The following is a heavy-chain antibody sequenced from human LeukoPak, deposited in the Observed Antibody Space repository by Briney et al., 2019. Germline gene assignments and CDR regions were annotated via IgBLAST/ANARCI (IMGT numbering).Heavy chain of an antibody. D-gene: IGHD1-7*01. CDR2: IKEDGSEK. Sequence: GGSLRLSCAASGFPFNTYWMTWVRQAPGRGLEWVANIKEDGSEKFYVDSVKGRFTISGDNAKNSLFLQMTSLRAEDTALYYCAPEVWELQGASDIWGQGTMVTVSS. J-gene: IGHJ3*02. CDR3: APEVWELQGASDI. V-gene: IGHV3-7*01. CDR1: GFPFNTYW.